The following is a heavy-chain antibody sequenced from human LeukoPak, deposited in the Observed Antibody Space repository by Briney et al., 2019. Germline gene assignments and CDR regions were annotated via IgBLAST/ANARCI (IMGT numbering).Heavy chain of an antibody. CDR2: IKLDGTQK. J-gene: IGHJ4*02. Sequence: GGSLRLSCAASGFTFRNYWMSWIRQAPGRGLEWVANIKLDGTQKNYIQSVRGRFTISRDNARNFLYLQLSSLRAEDTAVYYCTRDFXTDYWGQXTLVAVS. CDR1: GFTFRNYW. CDR3: TRDFXTDY. V-gene: IGHV3-7*01.